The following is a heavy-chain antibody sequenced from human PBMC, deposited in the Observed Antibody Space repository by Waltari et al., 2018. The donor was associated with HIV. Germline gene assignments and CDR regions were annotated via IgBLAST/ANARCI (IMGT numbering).Heavy chain of an antibody. CDR1: GFTFSRYG. Sequence: QVQLVEAGGGVVQPGRSLIRPGVSPGFTFSRYGLPGVRQAPGKGLELVAVISYDGSNKYYADSVKGRFTITRDNSKNTLYLQMNSLRAEDTPVYYCAKDARFLDLDYYYGMDVWGQGTTVTVSS. V-gene: IGHV3-30*18. CDR2: ISYDGSNK. J-gene: IGHJ6*02. D-gene: IGHD3-3*01. CDR3: AKDARFLDLDYYYGMDV.